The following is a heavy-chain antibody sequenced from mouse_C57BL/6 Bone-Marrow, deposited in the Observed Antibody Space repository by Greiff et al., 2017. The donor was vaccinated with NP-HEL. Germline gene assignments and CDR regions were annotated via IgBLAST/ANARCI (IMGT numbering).Heavy chain of an antibody. CDR2: IDPSDSYT. D-gene: IGHD2-5*01. CDR3: AAYYSNFDY. V-gene: IGHV1-50*01. J-gene: IGHJ2*01. CDR1: GYTFTSYW. Sequence: QVQLQQPGAELVKPGASVKLSCKASGYTFTSYWMQWVKQRPGQGLEWIGEIDPSDSYTNYNQKFKGKATLTVDTSSSTAYMQLSGLTSEDSAVYYCAAYYSNFDYWGQGTTLTVSS.